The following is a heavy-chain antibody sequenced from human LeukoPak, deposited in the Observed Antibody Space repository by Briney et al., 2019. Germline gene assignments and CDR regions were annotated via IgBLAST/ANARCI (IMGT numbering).Heavy chain of an antibody. J-gene: IGHJ4*02. D-gene: IGHD5-18*01. CDR3: ARIEAVTRGYNHAYYYDY. CDR1: TYSISSGYY. CDR2: IYHNGNT. V-gene: IGHV4-38-2*02. Sequence: SETLSLTCTVSTYSISSGYYWGWIRQPPGKGREWIGNIYHNGNTYYNPSPKRRVTISADTSNKHFSTQLRHVTAPDTAVYYCARIEAVTRGYNHAYYYDYWGQRTLVTVSS.